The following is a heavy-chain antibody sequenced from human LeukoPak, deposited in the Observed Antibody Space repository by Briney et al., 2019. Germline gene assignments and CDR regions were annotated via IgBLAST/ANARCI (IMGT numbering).Heavy chain of an antibody. CDR2: IIQDGSGK. CDR1: GFTFSQYC. V-gene: IGHV3-7*03. D-gene: IGHD6-19*01. Sequence: GGSLRLSFAASGFTFSQYCMTWVRQAPGKGLEWVAEIIQDGSGKYYVDSVKGRFTISRDNSKNTLYLQMNSLRAEDTAVYYCARDPGSGAYYFDYWGQGTLVTVSS. CDR3: ARDPGSGAYYFDY. J-gene: IGHJ4*02.